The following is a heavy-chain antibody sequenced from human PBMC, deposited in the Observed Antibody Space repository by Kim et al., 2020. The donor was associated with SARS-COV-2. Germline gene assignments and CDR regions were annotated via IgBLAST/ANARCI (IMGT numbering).Heavy chain of an antibody. Sequence: SETLSLTCIVSGGSLSSATHYWSWIRQPPGKRLEWIGFVSNSGSLNYNPSLKSRVTISVDSSKNHFSLKLTSVTAADSAVYYCATVGTGTYLTKGAFDF. J-gene: IGHJ4*01. CDR3: ATVGTGTYLTKGAFDF. V-gene: IGHV4-61*03. D-gene: IGHD3-10*01. CDR1: GGSLSSATHY. CDR2: VSNSGSL.